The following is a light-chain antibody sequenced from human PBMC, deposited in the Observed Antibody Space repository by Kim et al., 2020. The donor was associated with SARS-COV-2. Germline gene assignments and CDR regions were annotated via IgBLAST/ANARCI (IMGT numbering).Light chain of an antibody. CDR1: NIGSKT. J-gene: IGLJ3*02. CDR2: SGS. V-gene: IGLV3-21*04. CDR3: QVWDRSGDRWM. Sequence: SYELTQPPSVSVAPGKTARITCGGYNIGSKTVHWYQQKPGQAPVLVIYSGSDRPSGIPERVSGSNSGNTATLTISRVEVGDEADYYCQVWDRSGDRWMFGGGTQLTVL.